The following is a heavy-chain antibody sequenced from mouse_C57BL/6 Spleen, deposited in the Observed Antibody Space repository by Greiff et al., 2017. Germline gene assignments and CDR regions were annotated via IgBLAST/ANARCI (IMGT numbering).Heavy chain of an antibody. J-gene: IGHJ3*01. Sequence: DVQLQESGPGLVKPSQSLSLTCSVTGYSITSGYYWNWIRQFPGNKLEWMGSISYDGINNYNPSPKNRISITRDTSKNQFFLKLNSVTTEDTATYYCASYYSNPFAYWGQGTLVTVSA. CDR3: ASYYSNPFAY. CDR1: GYSITSGYY. CDR2: ISYDGIN. D-gene: IGHD2-5*01. V-gene: IGHV3-6*01.